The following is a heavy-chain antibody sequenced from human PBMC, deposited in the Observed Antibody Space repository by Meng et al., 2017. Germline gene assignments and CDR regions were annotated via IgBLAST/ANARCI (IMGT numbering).Heavy chain of an antibody. CDR3: AKHITGTSSFDY. CDR2: ISGSGGST. Sequence: EVQMVGSGGGLVQPGGALSSSCAASGFTFSSYAMSWVRQAPGKGLEWVSAISGSGGSTYYADSVKGRFTISRDNSKNTLYLQMNSLRAEDTAVYYCAKHITGTSSFDYWGQGTLVTVSS. J-gene: IGHJ4*02. CDR1: GFTFSSYA. V-gene: IGHV3-23*04. D-gene: IGHD1-7*01.